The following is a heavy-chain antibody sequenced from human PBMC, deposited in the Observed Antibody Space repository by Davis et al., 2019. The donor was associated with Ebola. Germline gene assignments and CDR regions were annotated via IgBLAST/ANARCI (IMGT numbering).Heavy chain of an antibody. CDR1: GGAFSSYI. CDR3: ARGETTDIVLMVYAPIPFY. Sequence: AASVKVSCKASGGAFSSYIVSWVRQAPGQGPEWMGGIIPISGIPSYAQKFQGRVTISADDSTSTVYMELTSLRSEDTAVYYCARGETTDIVLMVYAPIPFYWGQGTLVTVSS. J-gene: IGHJ4*02. V-gene: IGHV1-69*13. D-gene: IGHD2-8*01. CDR2: IIPISGIP.